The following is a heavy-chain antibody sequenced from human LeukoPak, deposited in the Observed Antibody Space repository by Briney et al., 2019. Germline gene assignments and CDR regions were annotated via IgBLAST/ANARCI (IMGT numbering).Heavy chain of an antibody. Sequence: GGSLRLSCTASGFTFSRSWMSWVRQAPGKGLEWVANINQDGSDKANLDSVKGRFTISRDNAKNSLYLQMNSLRAEDTAVYYCARSWSSGYDIDYWGQGTLVTVYS. J-gene: IGHJ4*02. CDR3: ARSWSSGYDIDY. V-gene: IGHV3-7*01. CDR2: INQDGSDK. CDR1: GFTFSRSW. D-gene: IGHD3-22*01.